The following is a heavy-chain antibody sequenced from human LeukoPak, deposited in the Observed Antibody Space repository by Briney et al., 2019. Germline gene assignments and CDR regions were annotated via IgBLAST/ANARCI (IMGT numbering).Heavy chain of an antibody. CDR2: ISTSGTYI. CDR1: GFTFSSYS. CDR3: ARRIAGSAGKGIDY. J-gene: IGHJ4*02. Sequence: GGSLRLSCAASGFTFSSYSMNWVRQAPGKGLEWVSSISTSGTYIYYGDSVRGRFTISRDNAENSLYLQMNSLRAEDTAVYYCARRIAGSAGKGIDYWGQGTLVTVSS. D-gene: IGHD6-13*01. V-gene: IGHV3-21*01.